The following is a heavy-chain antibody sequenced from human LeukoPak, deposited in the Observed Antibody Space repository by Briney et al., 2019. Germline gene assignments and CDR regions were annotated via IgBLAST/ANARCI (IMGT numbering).Heavy chain of an antibody. Sequence: ASVTVSFKASGYTFTCYYMHWVRQAPGQGLEWMGWINPNSGGTNYAQKFQGRVTMTRDTSISTAYMELSRLRSDDTAVYYCASNRGSSWLPTGPFDYWGQGTLVTVSS. J-gene: IGHJ4*02. CDR1: GYTFTCYY. D-gene: IGHD6-13*01. CDR2: INPNSGGT. CDR3: ASNRGSSWLPTGPFDY. V-gene: IGHV1-2*02.